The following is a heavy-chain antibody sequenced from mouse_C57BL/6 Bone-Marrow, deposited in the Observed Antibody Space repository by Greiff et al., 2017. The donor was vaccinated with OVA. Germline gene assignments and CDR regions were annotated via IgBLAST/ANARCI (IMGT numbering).Heavy chain of an antibody. J-gene: IGHJ3*01. CDR3: ARGKSSWFAY. V-gene: IGHV1-50*01. Sequence: QVQLQQPGAELVKPGASVKLSCKASGYTFTSYWMQWVKQRPGQGLEWIGEIDPSDSYTNYNQKFKGKATLTVDTSSSTAYMQLSILTSEDSAVYYCARGKSSWFAYWGQGTLVTVSA. CDR2: IDPSDSYT. CDR1: GYTFTSYW.